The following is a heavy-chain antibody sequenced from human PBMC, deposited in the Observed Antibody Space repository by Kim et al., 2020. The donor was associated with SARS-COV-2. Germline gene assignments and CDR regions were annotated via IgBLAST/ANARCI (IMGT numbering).Heavy chain of an antibody. CDR3: ARGKRGPSNIPFDP. V-gene: IGHV3-21*01. D-gene: IGHD3-10*01. J-gene: IGHJ5*02. Sequence: ADSVKGRFTISRDNAKNSLYLQMNSLRAEDTAVYYCARGKRGPSNIPFDPWGQGTLVTVSS.